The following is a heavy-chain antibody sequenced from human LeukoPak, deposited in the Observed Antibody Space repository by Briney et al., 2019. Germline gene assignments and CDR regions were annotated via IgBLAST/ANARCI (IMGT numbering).Heavy chain of an antibody. J-gene: IGHJ4*02. D-gene: IGHD3-22*01. CDR1: GGSFSGYY. Sequence: PSETLSLTCAVYGGSFSGYYWSWIRQAPGQGLEWIGEIDHSGGTNYNPSLKSRITISVDTSKNQFSLNLTSVTAADTAVYYCARDPYYFDSSGYHYWGQGTLVTVSS. CDR2: IDHSGGT. CDR3: ARDPYYFDSSGYHY. V-gene: IGHV4-34*01.